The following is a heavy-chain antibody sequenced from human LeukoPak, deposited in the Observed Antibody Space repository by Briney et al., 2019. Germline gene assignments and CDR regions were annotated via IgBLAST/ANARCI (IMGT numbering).Heavy chain of an antibody. CDR3: GGGSGSYYNPFDY. V-gene: IGHV4-39*02. D-gene: IGHD3-10*01. CDR1: GGSISRTSYF. J-gene: IGHJ4*02. CDR2: IYPSEST. Sequence: SETLSLTCTVSGGSISRTSYFWAWIRQPPGKGLEWIGGIYPSESTYYNPSLKSRVTISVDTSKNHFSLRLSSVTAADTAVYYCGGGSGSYYNPFDYWGQGTLVTVSS.